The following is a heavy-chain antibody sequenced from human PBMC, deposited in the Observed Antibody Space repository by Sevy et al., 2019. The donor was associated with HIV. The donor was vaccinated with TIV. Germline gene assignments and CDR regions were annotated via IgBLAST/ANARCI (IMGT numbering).Heavy chain of an antibody. D-gene: IGHD3-10*01. CDR1: GFTVSSNY. J-gene: IGHJ4*02. Sequence: GGSLRLSCAASGFTVSSNYMSWVRQAPGKGLEWVSVIYSGGSTYYADSVKGRFTISRDNSKNTLYLQMNSLRAEDTAVYYCARVTSEKSGRSYGSDFAEYWGQGTLVTISS. CDR2: IYSGGST. CDR3: ARVTSEKSGRSYGSDFAEY. V-gene: IGHV3-53*01.